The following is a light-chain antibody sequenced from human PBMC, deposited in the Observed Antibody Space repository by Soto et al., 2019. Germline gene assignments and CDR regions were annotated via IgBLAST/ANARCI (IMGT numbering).Light chain of an antibody. Sequence: DIQMTQSPSALSASLGDRVTITSRASQGMREDFGWYQQKPGKAPKRLIYATSNLQGGVPSRFSGSGSGTEFTLTISSLQPEDFATYYCLQQNGSSLTFGQGTKVDIK. CDR1: QGMRED. CDR2: ATS. V-gene: IGKV1-17*01. CDR3: LQQNGSSLT. J-gene: IGKJ1*01.